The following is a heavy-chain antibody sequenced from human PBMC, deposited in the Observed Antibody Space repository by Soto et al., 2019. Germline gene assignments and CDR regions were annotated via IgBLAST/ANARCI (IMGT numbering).Heavy chain of an antibody. CDR2: IYHRGST. D-gene: IGHD6-13*01. CDR3: ARGSYSSNFDY. V-gene: IGHV4-4*02. CDR1: GATISSSNC. Sequence: SETLSLTCAVSGATISSSNCWSWVRQPPGKGLEWIGEIYHRGSTNYNPSLKTRVTVSVDKSKNQFSLHLSSVTAADTAVYYCARGSYSSNFDYWGQGTLVTVSS. J-gene: IGHJ4*02.